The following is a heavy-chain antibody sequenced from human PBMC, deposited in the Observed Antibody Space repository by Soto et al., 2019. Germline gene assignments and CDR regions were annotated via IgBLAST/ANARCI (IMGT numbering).Heavy chain of an antibody. V-gene: IGHV5-51*01. J-gene: IGHJ3*02. D-gene: IGHD3-22*01. CDR3: AREAVSSGYYPHDAFDI. CDR1: GYSFTSYW. CDR2: IYPGDSDT. Sequence: GESLKISCKGSGYSFTSYWIGWVRHMPGKGLEWMGIIYPGDSDTRYSPSFQGQVTISADKSISTAYLQWSSLKASDTAMYYCAREAVSSGYYPHDAFDIWGQGTMVTVSS.